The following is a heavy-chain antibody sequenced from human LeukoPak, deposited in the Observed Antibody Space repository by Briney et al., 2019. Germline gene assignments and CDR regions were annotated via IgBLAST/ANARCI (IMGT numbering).Heavy chain of an antibody. Sequence: ASVKVSCKASGYTFTGYYMHWVRQAPGQGLEWMGWINPNSGGTNYAQKFQGRVTMPRETSISTAYMELSRLRSDDTAVYYCARGVRGSSWYYYFDYWGQGTLVTVSS. J-gene: IGHJ4*02. CDR1: GYTFTGYY. CDR2: INPNSGGT. D-gene: IGHD6-13*01. CDR3: ARGVRGSSWYYYFDY. V-gene: IGHV1-2*02.